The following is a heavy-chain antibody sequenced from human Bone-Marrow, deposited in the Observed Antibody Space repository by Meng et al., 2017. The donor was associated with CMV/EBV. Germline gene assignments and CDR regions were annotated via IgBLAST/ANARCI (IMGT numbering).Heavy chain of an antibody. CDR1: GFTFSSYG. CDR3: ARAKRFLEWLSNGMDV. J-gene: IGHJ6*02. Sequence: GGSLRLSCAASGFTFSSYGMHWVRQAPGKGLEWVAVIWYDGSNKYYADSVKGRFTISRDNSKNTLYLQMNSLRAEDTAVYYCARAKRFLEWLSNGMDVWGQGTTVTVSS. V-gene: IGHV3-33*01. CDR2: IWYDGSNK. D-gene: IGHD3-3*01.